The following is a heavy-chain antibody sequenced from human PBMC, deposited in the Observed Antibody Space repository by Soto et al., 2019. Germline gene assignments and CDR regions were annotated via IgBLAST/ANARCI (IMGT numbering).Heavy chain of an antibody. CDR3: AKVSSDRGYYYFAMDV. D-gene: IGHD3-10*01. V-gene: IGHV3-23*01. CDR2: ISGSGGST. Sequence: EVQLLESGGGLVQPGGSLRLSCAASGFTFSNYAMSWVRQAPGMGLEWVSGISGSGGSTYYADSVKGRFTISRDNSKNTLYVQMNGLRPEDTAVYYCAKVSSDRGYYYFAMDVWGQGTTVTVSS. J-gene: IGHJ6*02. CDR1: GFTFSNYA.